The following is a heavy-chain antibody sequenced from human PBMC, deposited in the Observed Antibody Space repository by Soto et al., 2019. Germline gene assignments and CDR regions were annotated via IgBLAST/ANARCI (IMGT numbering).Heavy chain of an antibody. CDR3: ARDSRTPSGGMDV. Sequence: TLSLSCTVSGGCMNSGDYDWTWIRQFPGKGLEWIGGIYYSASTYYNPALVSRITISLDTSKNQFSLKLTSVTAADTAVYYCARDSRTPSGGMDVWGQGTTVTV. J-gene: IGHJ6*02. CDR2: IYYSAST. CDR1: GGCMNSGDYD. V-gene: IGHV4-30-4*01.